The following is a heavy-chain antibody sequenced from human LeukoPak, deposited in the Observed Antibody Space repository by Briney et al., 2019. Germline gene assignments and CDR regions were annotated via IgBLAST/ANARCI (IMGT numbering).Heavy chain of an antibody. V-gene: IGHV3-30-3*01. Sequence: GGSLRLSCAASGFTFSTYPMHWVRQGPAKGLEWVAVVSQDGSEKHYADPVKGRFTISRDNSRNTLFLQMDSLRAEDTAFYYCAREGSSGFYPHWGQGILVTVPS. CDR2: VSQDGSEK. CDR1: GFTFSTYP. J-gene: IGHJ4*02. CDR3: AREGSSGFYPH. D-gene: IGHD3-22*01.